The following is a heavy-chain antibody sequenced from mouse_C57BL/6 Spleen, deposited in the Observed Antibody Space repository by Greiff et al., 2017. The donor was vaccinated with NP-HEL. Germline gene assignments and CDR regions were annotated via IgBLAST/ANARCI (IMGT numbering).Heavy chain of an antibody. CDR1: GYAFSSPW. V-gene: IGHV1-82*01. Sequence: QVQLQQSGPELVKPGASVKISCKASGYAFSSPWMNWVKQRPGKGLEWIGRIYPGDGDTNYNGKFKGKATLTADKSSSTAYMQLSSLTSEDSAVYFCATYYRGYWYFDVWGTGTTVTVSS. CDR2: IYPGDGDT. CDR3: ATYYRGYWYFDV. D-gene: IGHD2-12*01. J-gene: IGHJ1*03.